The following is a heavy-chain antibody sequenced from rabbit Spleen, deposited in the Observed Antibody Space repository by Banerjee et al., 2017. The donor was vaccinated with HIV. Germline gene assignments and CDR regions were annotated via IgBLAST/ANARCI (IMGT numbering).Heavy chain of an antibody. V-gene: IGHV1S45*01. Sequence: QEQLEESGGDLVKPEGSLTLTCTASGFSFSGSYYMCWVRQAPGKGLEWIGCIDPVFGMTYYANWVNGRFSISRENAQNTVFLQMTGLTAADTATYFCARDGAGGSYFALWGPGTLVTVS. D-gene: IGHD8-1*01. J-gene: IGHJ4*01. CDR2: IDPVFGMT. CDR3: ARDGAGGSYFAL. CDR1: GFSFSGSYY.